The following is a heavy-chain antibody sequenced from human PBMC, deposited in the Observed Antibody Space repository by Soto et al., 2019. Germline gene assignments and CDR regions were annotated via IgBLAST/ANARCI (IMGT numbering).Heavy chain of an antibody. CDR2: ISTTGGST. J-gene: IGHJ4*02. Sequence: DVQLLESGGSLVQPGGSLRLSCAASGFTFNAYSLSWVRQAPGKGLEWVSAISTTGGSTYYADSVKGRFTISRDNSQNTLSLQMSSLRAEDTAVYFCARPDGSTYSFRYWGQGTPVTVSS. V-gene: IGHV3-23*01. D-gene: IGHD3-10*01. CDR3: ARPDGSTYSFRY. CDR1: GFTFNAYS.